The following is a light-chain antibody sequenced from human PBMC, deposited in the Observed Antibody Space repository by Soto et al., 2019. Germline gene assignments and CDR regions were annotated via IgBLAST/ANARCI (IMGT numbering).Light chain of an antibody. CDR3: DSYAGRDTYV. V-gene: IGLV2-8*01. CDR2: EVT. J-gene: IGLJ1*01. Sequence: QSVLTQPPSASGSPGQSVTISCTGTSSDVGGYNFVSWFQQYPGKDPKLIIFEVTKRPSEVPDRFSGSKSGNTASLTVSGLRTEDEADYYCDSYAGRDTYVFRTGTKVTVL. CDR1: SSDVGGYNF.